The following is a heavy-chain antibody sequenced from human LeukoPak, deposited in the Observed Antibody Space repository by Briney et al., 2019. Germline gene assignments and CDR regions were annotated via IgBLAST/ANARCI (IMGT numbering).Heavy chain of an antibody. CDR1: GYIITSYY. Sequence: ASVKLSCKASGYIITSYYMHWVRQAPGQGLVWMGMISPKGGSTTYAQNFQGRVTMTRDTFTTTVYMELNSLRSQDTAVYYCARGLQLWTKGTFDYWRQRTLVTVSS. CDR2: ISPKGGST. J-gene: IGHJ4*02. CDR3: ARGLQLWTKGTFDY. D-gene: IGHD5-18*01. V-gene: IGHV1-46*01.